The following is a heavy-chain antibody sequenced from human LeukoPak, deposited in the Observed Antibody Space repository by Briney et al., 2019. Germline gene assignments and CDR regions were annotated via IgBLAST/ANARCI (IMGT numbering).Heavy chain of an antibody. CDR1: GGSISSYY. Sequence: SETLSLTCTVSGGSISSYYWSWIRQPPGKGLEWIGYIYYSGSTNYNPPLKSRVTISVDTSKNQFSLKLSSVTAADTAVYYCARVNTLNQSGGWFDPWGQGTLVTVSS. V-gene: IGHV4-59*01. CDR2: IYYSGST. J-gene: IGHJ5*02. D-gene: IGHD1-14*01. CDR3: ARVNTLNQSGGWFDP.